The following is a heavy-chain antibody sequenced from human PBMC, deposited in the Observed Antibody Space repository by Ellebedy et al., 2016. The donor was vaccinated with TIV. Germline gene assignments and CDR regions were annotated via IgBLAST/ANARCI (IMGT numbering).Heavy chain of an antibody. J-gene: IGHJ6*03. D-gene: IGHD3-22*01. CDR1: GGSFSGYY. V-gene: IGHV4-34*01. CDR3: ARAIGSSGYYYAHYYYYYMDV. Sequence: SETLSLTCAVYGGSFSGYYWSWIRQPPGKGLEWIGEINHSGSTYYNPSLKSRVTISVDTSKNQFSLMLSSVTAADTAVYYGARAIGSSGYYYAHYYYYYMDVWGKGTTVTVSS. CDR2: INHSGST.